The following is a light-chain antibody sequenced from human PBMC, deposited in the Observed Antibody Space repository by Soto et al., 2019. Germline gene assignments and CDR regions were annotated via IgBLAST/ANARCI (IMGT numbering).Light chain of an antibody. CDR3: HHFNHWTWT. CDR1: ESVSTN. Sequence: EIVMTQSPVTLSVSPGERATLSCRASESVSTNLAWYQQKPGQAPRLLIYVASTRATGVPARFTGGGSGTEFTLTISSLQSEDFAVYYCHHFNHWTWTFGQGTKVEIK. J-gene: IGKJ1*01. V-gene: IGKV3-15*01. CDR2: VAS.